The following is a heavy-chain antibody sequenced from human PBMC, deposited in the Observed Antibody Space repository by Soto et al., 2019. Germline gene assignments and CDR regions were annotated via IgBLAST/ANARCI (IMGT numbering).Heavy chain of an antibody. CDR2: IIPIFGTA. CDR1: GCTFSSYA. D-gene: IGHD5-12*01. J-gene: IGHJ4*02. V-gene: IGHV1-69*13. CDR3: ARGESGYSGYDIDY. Sequence: ASVEVSCKASGCTFSSYAISWVRQAPGQGLEWMGGIIPIFGTANYAQKFQVRVTITADESTSTAYMEMSSLRSEDTAVYYCARGESGYSGYDIDYWAQGTLVTVSS.